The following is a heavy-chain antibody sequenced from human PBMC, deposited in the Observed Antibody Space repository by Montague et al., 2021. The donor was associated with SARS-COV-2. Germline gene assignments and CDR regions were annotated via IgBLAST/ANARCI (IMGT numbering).Heavy chain of an antibody. V-gene: IGHV3-11*01. D-gene: IGHD3-10*01. CDR3: ASPPGIRGREY. CDR2: ISSSGTSI. J-gene: IGHJ4*02. CDR1: GFTFSDYY. Sequence: SLRFSCAASGFTFSDYYMSWIRQAPGKGLEWISYISSSGTSISYADSVKGRVTISRDNAKKFLYLQMNSLRVDDTAVYYCASPPGIRGREYWGQGILVTVSS.